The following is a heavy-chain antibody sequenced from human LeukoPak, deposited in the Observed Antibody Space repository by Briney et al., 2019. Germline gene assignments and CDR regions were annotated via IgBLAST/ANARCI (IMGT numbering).Heavy chain of an antibody. CDR3: ARVVLWPAPGFDY. Sequence: GASVKVSCKASGYTFTSYDINWVRQATGQGLEWMGWMNPNSGNTGYAQKFQGRVTMTRNTSISTAYMELSSLRSEDTAVYHCARVVLWPAPGFDYWGQGTLVTVSS. CDR1: GYTFTSYD. V-gene: IGHV1-8*01. D-gene: IGHD2-21*01. J-gene: IGHJ4*02. CDR2: MNPNSGNT.